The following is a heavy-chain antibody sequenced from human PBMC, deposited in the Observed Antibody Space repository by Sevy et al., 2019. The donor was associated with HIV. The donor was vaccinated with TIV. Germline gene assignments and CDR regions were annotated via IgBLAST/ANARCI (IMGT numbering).Heavy chain of an antibody. CDR1: GGSFNNDY. Sequence: SDTLSLTCAVYGGSFNNDYWTWIRQPPGKGLEWIGEVSRAGTTKYNPSLQSRTTMSLDTSTNQFSLKLTSVTAADTAMYYCARSVPSVLTGPVGLFFQVYSGWFDPWGQGIMVTVSS. CDR2: VSRAGTT. V-gene: IGHV4-34*10. J-gene: IGHJ5*02. CDR3: ARSVPSVLTGPVGLFFQVYSGWFDP. D-gene: IGHD2-21*01.